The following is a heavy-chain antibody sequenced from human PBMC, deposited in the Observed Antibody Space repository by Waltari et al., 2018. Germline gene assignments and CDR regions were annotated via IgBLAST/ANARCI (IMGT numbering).Heavy chain of an antibody. CDR3: ARDRSSSWNYYYYYGMDV. CDR1: GFTFSSYG. V-gene: IGHV3-33*01. J-gene: IGHJ6*02. Sequence: QVQLVESGGGVVQPGRSLRLSCAASGFTFSSYGMHWVRQAPGKGLEWVAVIWYDGSNKYYADSVKGRFTISRDNSKNTLYLQMNSLRAEDTAVYYCARDRSSSWNYYYYYGMDVWGQGTTVTVSS. D-gene: IGHD6-13*01. CDR2: IWYDGSNK.